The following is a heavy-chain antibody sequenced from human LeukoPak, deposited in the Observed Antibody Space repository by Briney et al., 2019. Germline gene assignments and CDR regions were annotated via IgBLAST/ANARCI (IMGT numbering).Heavy chain of an antibody. J-gene: IGHJ4*02. Sequence: GGSLRLSCAASRFTFSSYEMNWVRQAPGKGLEWVSYISSSGSTRYYADSVKGRFTISRDNAKNSLYLQMNSLRAEDTAVYYCARDVDYANPRHDYWGQGTLVTVSS. D-gene: IGHD4/OR15-4a*01. CDR1: RFTFSSYE. CDR2: ISSSGSTR. V-gene: IGHV3-48*03. CDR3: ARDVDYANPRHDY.